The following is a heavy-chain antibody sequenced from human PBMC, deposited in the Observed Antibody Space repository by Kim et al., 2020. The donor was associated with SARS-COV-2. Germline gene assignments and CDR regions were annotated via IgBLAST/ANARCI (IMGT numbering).Heavy chain of an antibody. CDR2: INTVSGDT. CDR1: GYTFTDYP. CDR3: AKKKFFAAGSYSDFDY. D-gene: IGHD3-10*01. J-gene: IGHJ4*02. V-gene: IGHV1-3*04. Sequence: ASVKVSCKTSGYTFTDYPLYWVRQAPGQGLEWMGWINTVSGDTRSSQNFQGRVTITRDTSANTAYMELSSLRSGDTAVYYCAKKKFFAAGSYSDFDYWGQGTLVTVSS.